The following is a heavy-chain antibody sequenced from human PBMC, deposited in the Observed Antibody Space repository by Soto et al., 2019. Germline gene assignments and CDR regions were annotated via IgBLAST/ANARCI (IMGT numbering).Heavy chain of an antibody. CDR1: GFDFSTYG. D-gene: IGHD1-26*01. V-gene: IGHV3-33*01. J-gene: IGHJ4*02. CDR3: ARAVGPFDY. CDR2: IWYDGSSK. Sequence: QVQLVESGGGVVQPGRSLRLSCAASGFDFSTYGMHWVRQAPGKGPEWVAVIWYDGSSKYYADSVRGRFIISRDNSKSTLFLQLNSLRAEDTAVYYCARAVGPFDYWGQGSLVTVSS.